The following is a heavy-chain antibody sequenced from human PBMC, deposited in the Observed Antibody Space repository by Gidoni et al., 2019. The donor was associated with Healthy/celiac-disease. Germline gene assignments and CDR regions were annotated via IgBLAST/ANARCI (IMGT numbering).Heavy chain of an antibody. CDR2: ISNDGSNK. CDR1: GFTFSSYG. V-gene: IGHV3-30*03. CDR3: YGDYDDAIQH. D-gene: IGHD4-17*01. J-gene: IGHJ1*01. Sequence: QLQLVESGGGVFQPGRSLRLSCAASGFTFSSYGMHWVRQAPGQGLEWVAVISNDGSNKYYADSVKGRFTISRDNSKNTLYLQMNSLRAEDTDVYYCYGDYDDAIQHWGQGTLVTVSS.